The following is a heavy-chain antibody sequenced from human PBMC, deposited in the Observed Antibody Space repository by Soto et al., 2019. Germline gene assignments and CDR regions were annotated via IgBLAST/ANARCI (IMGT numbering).Heavy chain of an antibody. CDR2: MYYSGST. CDR3: ARGTFGVVKD. Sequence: QVQLQESGPGLVKPSETLSLTCTVSGGSISSYYWSWIRQSPGKGLEWIGYMYYSGSTNYKPSLKSRSTISIDPSRNQFSLKLSSVTAADTAVYYCARGTFGVVKDWGQGTLVTVSS. V-gene: IGHV4-59*01. J-gene: IGHJ4*02. CDR1: GGSISSYY. D-gene: IGHD3-3*01.